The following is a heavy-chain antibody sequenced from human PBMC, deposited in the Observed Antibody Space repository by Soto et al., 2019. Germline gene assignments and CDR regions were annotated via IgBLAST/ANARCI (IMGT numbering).Heavy chain of an antibody. J-gene: IGHJ5*02. CDR3: ARERGIAAKPRNWFDP. D-gene: IGHD6-13*01. CDR2: ISYDGSNK. Sequence: VAVISYDGSNKYYADSVKGRFTISRDNSKNTLYLQMNSLRAEDTAVYYCARERGIAAKPRNWFDPWGQGTLVTVSS. V-gene: IGHV3-30-3*01.